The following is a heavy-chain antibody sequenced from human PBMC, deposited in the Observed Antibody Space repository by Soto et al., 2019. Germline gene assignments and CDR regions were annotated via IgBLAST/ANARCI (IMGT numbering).Heavy chain of an antibody. CDR1: GGSISSYY. CDR2: IYSSGST. Sequence: SETLSLTCTVSGGSISSYYWSWIRQPPGKGLEWIGYIYSSGSTNYNPSLKSRDTISVDTSKNQFSLNLRAVTAADTAVYYCARQRRDFDYWGQGTLVTVSS. V-gene: IGHV4-59*08. CDR3: ARQRRDFDY. J-gene: IGHJ4*02.